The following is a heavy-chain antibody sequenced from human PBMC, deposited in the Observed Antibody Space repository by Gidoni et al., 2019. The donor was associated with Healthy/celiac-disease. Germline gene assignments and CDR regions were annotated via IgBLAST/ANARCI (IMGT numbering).Heavy chain of an antibody. CDR1: GGSISSSSYY. Sequence: QLQLQESGPGLVKPSETLSLTCTVAGGSISSSSYYWVWIRQPPGKGLEWIGSIYYSGSTYYNPSLKSRVTISVDTSKNQFSLKLSSVTAADTAVYYCARQRRTNCTNGVCYTRWGEFDPWGQGTLVTVSS. V-gene: IGHV4-39*01. J-gene: IGHJ5*02. CDR2: IYYSGST. D-gene: IGHD2-8*01. CDR3: ARQRRTNCTNGVCYTRWGEFDP.